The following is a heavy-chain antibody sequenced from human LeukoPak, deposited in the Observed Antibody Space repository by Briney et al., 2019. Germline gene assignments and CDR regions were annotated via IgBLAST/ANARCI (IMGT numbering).Heavy chain of an antibody. Sequence: SETLSLTCTVSGGSISSSSYYWGWIRQPPGKGLEWIGSIYYSGSTYYNPSLKSRVTISVDTSKNQFSLKLSSVTAEDTAVYYCARDNWVDCWGQGTLVTVSS. V-gene: IGHV4-39*07. CDR2: IYYSGST. CDR1: GGSISSSSYY. J-gene: IGHJ5*01. CDR3: ARDNWVDC.